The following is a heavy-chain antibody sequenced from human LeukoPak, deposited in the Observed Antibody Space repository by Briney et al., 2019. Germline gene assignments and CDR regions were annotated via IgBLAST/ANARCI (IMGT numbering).Heavy chain of an antibody. V-gene: IGHV1-69*04. CDR3: ARDGPVDSSGYYY. Sequence: SVKVSCKASGYTFTSYGISWVRQAPGQGLEWMGRIIPILGIANYAQKFQGRVTITADKSTSTAYMELSSLRSEGTAVYYCARDGPVDSSGYYYWGQGTLVTVSS. D-gene: IGHD3-22*01. CDR1: GYTFTSYG. J-gene: IGHJ4*02. CDR2: IIPILGIA.